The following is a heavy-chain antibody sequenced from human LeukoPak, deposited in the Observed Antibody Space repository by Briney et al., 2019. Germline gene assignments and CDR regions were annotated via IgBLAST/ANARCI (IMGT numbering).Heavy chain of an antibody. D-gene: IGHD6-19*01. CDR2: LYSGGNT. V-gene: IGHV3-66*01. J-gene: IGHJ4*02. CDR3: ATSTGWPGFDF. CDR1: GVIVSSKY. Sequence: GGSLRLSCAASGVIVSSKYMTWVRQAPGNGLEWVSVLYSGGNTYYADSVKGRFTISRDNSKNTVYLQMNSLRAEDTAVYYCATSTGWPGFDFWGQGTLVTVSS.